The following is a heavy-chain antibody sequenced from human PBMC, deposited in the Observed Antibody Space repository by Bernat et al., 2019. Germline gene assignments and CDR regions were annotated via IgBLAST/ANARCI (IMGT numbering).Heavy chain of an antibody. Sequence: EVQLVESGGGLVQPGGSLRLSCAASGFTFSSYWMHWVRQAPGKGLVWVSRINSDGSSTSYADSVKGRFTISRDNAKNTLYLQMNSLRAEDTAVYYCARAALGDTAMAHYYYMDVWGKGTTVTVSS. V-gene: IGHV3-74*01. CDR1: GFTFSSYW. CDR2: INSDGSST. D-gene: IGHD5-18*01. J-gene: IGHJ6*03. CDR3: ARAALGDTAMAHYYYMDV.